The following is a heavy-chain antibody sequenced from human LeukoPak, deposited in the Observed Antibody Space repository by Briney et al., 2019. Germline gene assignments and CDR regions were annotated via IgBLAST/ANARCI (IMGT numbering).Heavy chain of an antibody. Sequence: SVKVSCKASGGTFSSYAISWVRQAPGQGLEWMGGIIPIFGTANYAQKFQGRVTITTDESTSTAYMELSSLRSEDMAVYYCARAPQDPLVIDYWGQGTLVTVSS. J-gene: IGHJ4*02. CDR1: GGTFSSYA. CDR3: ARAPQDPLVIDY. D-gene: IGHD2-21*01. CDR2: IIPIFGTA. V-gene: IGHV1-69*05.